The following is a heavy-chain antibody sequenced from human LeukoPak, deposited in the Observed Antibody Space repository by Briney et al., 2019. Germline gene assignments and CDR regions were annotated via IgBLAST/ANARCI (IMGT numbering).Heavy chain of an antibody. Sequence: EGSLRLSCTASGFIFSSYGMHWVRQAPGKGLEWVAVISYDGSNEYYADLVKGRFSISRDNSKNALYLQVKSLRLEDTAVYYCARSGATVDMATHFDFWGQGALVTVSS. CDR3: ARSGATVDMATHFDF. V-gene: IGHV3-30*03. D-gene: IGHD5-24*01. J-gene: IGHJ4*02. CDR2: ISYDGSNE. CDR1: GFIFSSYG.